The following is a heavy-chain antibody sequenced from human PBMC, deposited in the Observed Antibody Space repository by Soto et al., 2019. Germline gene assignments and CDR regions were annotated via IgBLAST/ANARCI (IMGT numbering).Heavy chain of an antibody. CDR1: GYTFTSYG. D-gene: IGHD3-3*01. J-gene: IGHJ6*03. CDR3: ARVSTIFGVVIIPVAYMDV. V-gene: IGHV1-18*01. CDR2: ISAYNGNT. Sequence: QVQLVQSGAEVKKPGASVKVSCKASGYTFTSYGISWVRQAPGQGLEWMGWISAYNGNTNDAQKLQGRVTMTTDTTTSTAYMELRSLRSDDTAVYYCARVSTIFGVVIIPVAYMDVWGKGTTVTVSS.